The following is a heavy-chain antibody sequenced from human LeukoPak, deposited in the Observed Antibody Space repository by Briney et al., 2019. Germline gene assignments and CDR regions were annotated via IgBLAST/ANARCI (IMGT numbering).Heavy chain of an antibody. Sequence: PGGSLRLSCAASGFTFSSYAMSWVRQAPGKGLVWVSRINPDGSRTDYADSVAGRFTISRDNAKNMLYLQMNSLRADDTAVYYCSWDHTGKEDIWGQGTMVTVSS. CDR3: SWDHTGKEDI. CDR2: INPDGSRT. V-gene: IGHV3-74*01. CDR1: GFTFSSYA. J-gene: IGHJ3*02. D-gene: IGHD1-26*01.